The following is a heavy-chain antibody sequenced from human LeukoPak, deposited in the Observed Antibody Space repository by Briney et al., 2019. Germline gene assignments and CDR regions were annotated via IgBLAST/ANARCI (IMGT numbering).Heavy chain of an antibody. Sequence: GRSLRLSCAASGFTFSGFGMHWVRQAPGKGLEWVAVISYDGSNTYYTDSVKGRFTISRDNSKNTLYLQMNSLRPEDTAVYYCAKGRGWVAPNPKLPYFQHRGQGNLVTVSS. CDR2: ISYDGSNT. CDR3: AKGRGWVAPNPKLPYFQH. D-gene: IGHD1-26*01. J-gene: IGHJ1*01. V-gene: IGHV3-30*18. CDR1: GFTFSGFG.